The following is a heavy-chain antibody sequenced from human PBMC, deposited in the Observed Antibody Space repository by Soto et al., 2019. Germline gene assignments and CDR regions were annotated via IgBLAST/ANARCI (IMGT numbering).Heavy chain of an antibody. CDR2: IYHSGST. Sequence: QLQLQESGSGLVKPSQTLSLTCAVSGGSISRGGYSWSWIRQPPGKGLEWIGYIYHSGSTYYHPSLKSRVTISVDRSKNQFSLKLSSVTAADTAVYYCAAGGGLPRYYWGQGTLVTVSS. CDR3: AAGGGLPRYY. J-gene: IGHJ4*02. D-gene: IGHD5-12*01. V-gene: IGHV4-30-2*01. CDR1: GGSISRGGYS.